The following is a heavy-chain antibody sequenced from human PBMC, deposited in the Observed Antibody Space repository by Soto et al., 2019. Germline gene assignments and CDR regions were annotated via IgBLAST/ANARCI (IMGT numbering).Heavy chain of an antibody. J-gene: IGHJ2*01. V-gene: IGHV3-48*03. CDR1: GFTFSSYE. Sequence: AGGSLRLSCAASGFTFSSYEMNWVRRAPGKGLEWVSYISSSGSTIYYADSVKGRFTISRDNAKNSLYLQMNSLRAEDTAVYYCARVRGGDYDFWSGYYGWYFDLWGRGTLVTVSS. CDR3: ARVRGGDYDFWSGYYGWYFDL. D-gene: IGHD3-3*01. CDR2: ISSSGSTI.